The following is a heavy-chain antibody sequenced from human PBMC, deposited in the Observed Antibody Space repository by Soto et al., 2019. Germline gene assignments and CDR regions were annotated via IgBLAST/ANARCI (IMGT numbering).Heavy chain of an antibody. D-gene: IGHD6-13*01. V-gene: IGHV3-33*01. CDR3: ARDRGGSSWYAYYYYYMDV. CDR1: GFTFSSYG. CDR2: IWYDGSNK. J-gene: IGHJ6*03. Sequence: QVQRVESGGGVVQPGRSLRLSCAESGFTFSSYGMPWVRPAPGKGLEWVAVIWYDGSNKYYADSVKGRFTISRENSKNTLYLQMNSLRAEDTAVYYCARDRGGSSWYAYYYYYMDVWVKGTTVTVSS.